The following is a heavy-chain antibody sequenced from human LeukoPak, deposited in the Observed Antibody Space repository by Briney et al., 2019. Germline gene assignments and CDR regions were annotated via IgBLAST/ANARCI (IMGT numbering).Heavy chain of an antibody. CDR2: IYTSGRF. J-gene: IGHJ5*02. Sequence: PSETLSLTCTVSGVSISSYYWSWIRQPAGKGLEWIGRIYTSGRFKYNPSLKSRVTMSVDTSQNQFSLKLSSVTAADTAVYYCARDLRERDCSNWFDPWGQGTLVTVSS. CDR1: GVSISSYY. D-gene: IGHD2-21*02. CDR3: ARDLRERDCSNWFDP. V-gene: IGHV4-4*07.